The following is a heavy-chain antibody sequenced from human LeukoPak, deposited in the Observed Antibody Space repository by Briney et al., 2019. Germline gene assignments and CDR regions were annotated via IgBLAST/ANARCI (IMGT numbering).Heavy chain of an antibody. CDR3: ARVVYYDSSGYYPTHFDY. J-gene: IGHJ4*02. CDR1: GGSFSGYY. Sequence: SETLSLTCAVYGGSFSGYYWSWIRQPPGKALEWIGEINHSGSTNYNPSLKSRVTISVDTSKNQFSLKLSSVTAADTAVYYCARVVYYDSSGYYPTHFDYWGQGTLVTVSS. CDR2: INHSGST. V-gene: IGHV4-34*01. D-gene: IGHD3-22*01.